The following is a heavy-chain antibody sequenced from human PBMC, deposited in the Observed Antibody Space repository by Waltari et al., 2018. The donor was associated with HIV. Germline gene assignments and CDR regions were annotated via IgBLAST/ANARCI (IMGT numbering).Heavy chain of an antibody. CDR2: IYHSGST. CDR3: ARDRGYCSGGSCYNYGMDV. CDR1: GYSISSGYY. Sequence: QVQLQESGPGLVKPSETLSLTCTVSGYSISSGYYWGWIRQPPGKGLEWIGSIYHSGSTYYNPSLKSRVTISVDTSKNQFSLKLSSVTAADTAVYYCARDRGYCSGGSCYNYGMDVWGQGTTVTVSS. D-gene: IGHD2-15*01. J-gene: IGHJ6*02. V-gene: IGHV4-38-2*02.